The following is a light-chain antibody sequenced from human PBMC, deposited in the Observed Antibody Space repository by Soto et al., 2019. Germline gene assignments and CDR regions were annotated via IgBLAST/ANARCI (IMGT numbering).Light chain of an antibody. J-gene: IGKJ2*01. CDR1: QSVSTY. Sequence: EIVLTQSPDTLSLSPGERATLSCRASQSVSTYVAWYQQKPGQAPRLVLYHASNRATGIPARFSSSGSETDFTLTISSLEPEDFAVYYCQQRDNRPYTFGQGTRLEI. CDR2: HAS. V-gene: IGKV3-11*01. CDR3: QQRDNRPYT.